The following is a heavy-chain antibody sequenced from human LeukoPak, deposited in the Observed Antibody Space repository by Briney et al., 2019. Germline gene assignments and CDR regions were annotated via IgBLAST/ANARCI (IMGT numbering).Heavy chain of an antibody. CDR3: ARLYYGSGSYWASLAFQH. Sequence: SETLSLTCTVSGGSISSSSYYWGWIRQPPGKGLEWIGSIYYSGSTYYNPSLKSRVTISVDTSKNQFSLKLSSVTAADTAVYYCARLYYGSGSYWASLAFQHWGQGTLVTVSS. CDR1: GGSISSSSYY. D-gene: IGHD3-10*01. CDR2: IYYSGST. J-gene: IGHJ1*01. V-gene: IGHV4-39*07.